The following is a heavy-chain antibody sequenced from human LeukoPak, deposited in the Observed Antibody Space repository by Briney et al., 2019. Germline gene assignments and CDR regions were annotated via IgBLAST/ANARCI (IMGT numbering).Heavy chain of an antibody. Sequence: PGGSLRLSCAASGFTFSSYSMNWVRQAPGKGLEWVSYISSSSTIYYADSVKGRFTISRDSAKNSLYLQMNSLRDEDTAVYYCARSTVTTPSGIWGQGTLVTVSS. CDR1: GFTFSSYS. V-gene: IGHV3-48*02. J-gene: IGHJ4*02. CDR2: ISSSSTI. CDR3: ARSTVTTPSGI. D-gene: IGHD4-17*01.